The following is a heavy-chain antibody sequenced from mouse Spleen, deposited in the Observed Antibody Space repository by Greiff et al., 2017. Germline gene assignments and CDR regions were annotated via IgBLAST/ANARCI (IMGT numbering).Heavy chain of an antibody. V-gene: IGHV1-80*01. D-gene: IGHD1-3*01. CDR2: IYPGDGDT. CDR3: ARCRQVDFDV. CDR1: GYAFSSYW. Sequence: VQVVESGAELVKPGASVKISCKASGYAFSSYWMNWVKQRPGKGLEWIGQIYPGDGDTNYNGKFKGKATLTADKSSSTAYMQLSSLTSEDSAVYFCARCRQVDFDVWGTGTTVTVSS. J-gene: IGHJ1*03.